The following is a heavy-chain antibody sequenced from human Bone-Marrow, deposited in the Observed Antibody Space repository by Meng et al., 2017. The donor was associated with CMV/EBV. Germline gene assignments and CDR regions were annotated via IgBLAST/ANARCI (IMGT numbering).Heavy chain of an antibody. Sequence: ASVMVSCKASGYTFTSYYMHWVRQAPGQGLEWMGIINPSGGSTSYAQKFQGRVTMTRDTSTSTVYMELSSLRSEDTAVYYCARVEGSGYYYDYWGQGTLVTVSS. V-gene: IGHV1-46*01. J-gene: IGHJ4*02. D-gene: IGHD3-22*01. CDR2: INPSGGST. CDR3: ARVEGSGYYYDY. CDR1: GYTFTSYY.